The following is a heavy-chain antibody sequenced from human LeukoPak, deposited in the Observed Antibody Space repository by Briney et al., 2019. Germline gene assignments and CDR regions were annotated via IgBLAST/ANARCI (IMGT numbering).Heavy chain of an antibody. J-gene: IGHJ3*02. Sequence: GGSLRLSCAASGFTFSSHWMHWGRRTPGKGLVWVSHISPDGDGTNYAGSVKGRFTISRDNPKNTLYLKMYSLRAGDTAVYYCARNGVASTYDIWGQGTMVTVSS. D-gene: IGHD2-8*01. V-gene: IGHV3-74*01. CDR2: ISPDGDGT. CDR3: ARNGVASTYDI. CDR1: GFTFSSHW.